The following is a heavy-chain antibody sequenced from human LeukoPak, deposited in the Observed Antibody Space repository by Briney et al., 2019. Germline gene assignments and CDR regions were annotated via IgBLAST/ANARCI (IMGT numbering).Heavy chain of an antibody. CDR1: GFTFSNYA. V-gene: IGHV3-23*01. J-gene: IGHJ4*02. CDR3: AKVSGSIPY. Sequence: GGSLRLSCAASGFTFSNYAMSWVRQAPGKGLECVSEISGSGGTTYYADSVKGRFTISRDNSKNTLYLQMSSLRAEDTAVYYCAKVSGSIPYWGQGTLVTVSS. D-gene: IGHD1-26*01. CDR2: ISGSGGTT.